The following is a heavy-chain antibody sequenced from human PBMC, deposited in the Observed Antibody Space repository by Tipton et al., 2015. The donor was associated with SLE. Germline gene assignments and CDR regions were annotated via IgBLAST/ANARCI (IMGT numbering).Heavy chain of an antibody. CDR2: INHSGST. J-gene: IGHJ3*01. D-gene: IGHD1-26*01. Sequence: TLSLTCAVYGGSFSGYYWSWIRQPPGKGLEWIGEINHSGSTNYNPSLKSRVTISVDTSKSQIFLKMSSVTAADTAMYYCVRERKYVVRFRELVAPDLWGQGTAITVSS. V-gene: IGHV4-34*01. CDR1: GGSFSGYY. CDR3: VRERKYVVRFRELVAPDL.